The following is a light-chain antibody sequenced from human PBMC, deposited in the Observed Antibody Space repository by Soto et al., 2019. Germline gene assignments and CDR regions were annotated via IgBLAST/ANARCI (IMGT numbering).Light chain of an antibody. CDR3: SSYAGSNNVL. Sequence: QSALTQPPSASGSPGQSVTISCTGTSSDVGGYDYVSWYQQHPGKAPKLIISEVNTRPSVVPDRFSGSKSGNTASLTVSGLQAEDEADYYCSSYAGSNNVLFGGGTKLTVL. CDR1: SSDVGGYDY. CDR2: EVN. J-gene: IGLJ2*01. V-gene: IGLV2-8*01.